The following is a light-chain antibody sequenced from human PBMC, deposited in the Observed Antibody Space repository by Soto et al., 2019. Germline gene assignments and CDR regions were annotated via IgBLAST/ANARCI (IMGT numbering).Light chain of an antibody. Sequence: QSALTQPPSASGSPGPSVTISCTGTSSDVGGYNAVSWYQQHPGKVPKLVIYEVSKRPSGVPDRFSGSKSGNTASLTVSGLQAEDEADYYCSSHAGSINVVFGGGTKRTVL. CDR1: SSDVGGYNA. CDR3: SSHAGSINVV. CDR2: EVS. V-gene: IGLV2-8*01. J-gene: IGLJ2*01.